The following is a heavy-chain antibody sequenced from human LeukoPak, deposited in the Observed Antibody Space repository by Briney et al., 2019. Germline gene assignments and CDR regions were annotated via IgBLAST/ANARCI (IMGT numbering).Heavy chain of an antibody. D-gene: IGHD1-26*01. J-gene: IGHJ4*01. CDR2: INPSGGST. Sequence: ASVKVSCKASGDTFTGYYMHCVRQAPGQGLEWMGIINPSGGSTSYAQKFQGRVTMTRDMYTSTVYMELSSLRCDDTAVYYCAGGRWELLRSAVLVYWGQGTLVTVSS. V-gene: IGHV1-46*01. CDR3: AGGRWELLRSAVLVY. CDR1: GDTFTGYY.